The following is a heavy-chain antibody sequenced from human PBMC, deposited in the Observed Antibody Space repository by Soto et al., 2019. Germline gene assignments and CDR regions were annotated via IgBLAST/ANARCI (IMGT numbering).Heavy chain of an antibody. D-gene: IGHD2-2*01. V-gene: IGHV4-31*03. CDR2: IYYSGGT. CDR3: ASRYCISTGCYLWGMDV. CDR1: GGSISSGGYY. J-gene: IGHJ6*02. Sequence: QVQLQESGPGLVKPSQTLSLTCTVSGGSISSGGYYWSWIRQHPGKGLEWIGYIYYSGGTDYNPSLRGRVTISVDTSKNQFSLKVSSVTAADTAVYYCASRYCISTGCYLWGMDVWGQGTTVTVSS.